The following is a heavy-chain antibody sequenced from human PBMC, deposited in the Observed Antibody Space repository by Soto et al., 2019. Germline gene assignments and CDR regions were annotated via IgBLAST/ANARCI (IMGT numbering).Heavy chain of an antibody. CDR1: GFTFNNYA. CDR3: VKGPGIRLLPRFDY. Sequence: VLLLESGGGLVQPGGSLRLACSTSGFTFNNYAMNWVRQSPGKGLEWVSDISGSGGTTNYADSVKGSFTISRDKPKNTVDLQMNSLRAEDTAVYCCVKGPGIRLLPRFDYWGQGTLVTVSS. D-gene: IGHD5-12*01. V-gene: IGHV3-23*01. CDR2: ISGSGGTT. J-gene: IGHJ4*02.